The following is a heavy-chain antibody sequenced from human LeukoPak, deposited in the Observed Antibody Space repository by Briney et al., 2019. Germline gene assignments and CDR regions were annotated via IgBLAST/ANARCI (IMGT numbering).Heavy chain of an antibody. Sequence: SETLSLTCTVSGGSISSGGYYWSWIRQHPGKGLEWIGYIYYSGSTYYNPSLKSRVTISVDTSKNQFSLKLSSVTAADTAVYYCARRSYSGSLDYWGQGTLVTVSS. J-gene: IGHJ4*02. D-gene: IGHD1-26*01. V-gene: IGHV4-31*03. CDR2: IYYSGST. CDR1: GGSISSGGYY. CDR3: ARRSYSGSLDY.